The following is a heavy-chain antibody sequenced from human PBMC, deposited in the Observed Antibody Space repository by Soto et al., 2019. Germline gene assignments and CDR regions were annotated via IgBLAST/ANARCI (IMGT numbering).Heavy chain of an antibody. CDR1: GGSFSGYY. CDR3: ARPRGGLVRSYWFGP. Sequence: SETLSLTCAVYGGSFSGYYWSWIRQPPGKGLEWIGEINHSGSTNYNPSHKSRVTISVDTSKNQFSLKLSSVTAADTAVYYCARPRGGLVRSYWFGPWGQGTLVAVSS. J-gene: IGHJ5*02. V-gene: IGHV4-34*01. CDR2: INHSGST. D-gene: IGHD6-19*01.